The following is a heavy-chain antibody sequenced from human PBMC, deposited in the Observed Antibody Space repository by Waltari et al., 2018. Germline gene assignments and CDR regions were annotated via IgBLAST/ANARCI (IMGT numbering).Heavy chain of an antibody. J-gene: IGHJ4*02. CDR1: GYTFTGYS. Sequence: QVQLVQSGDEVKKPGASVKVSCKAYGYTFTGYSMHWVRQAPGQGLEWMGWINPHSGGTNFAQKFQGRVTMTRDTSISTAYMELSRLRSDDTAVYYCARWGEYSSSSGYDYWGQGTLVTVSS. CDR3: ARWGEYSSSSGYDY. D-gene: IGHD6-6*01. V-gene: IGHV1-2*02. CDR2: INPHSGGT.